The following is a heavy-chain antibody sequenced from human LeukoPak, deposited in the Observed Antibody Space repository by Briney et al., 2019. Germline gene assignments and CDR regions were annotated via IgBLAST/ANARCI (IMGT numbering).Heavy chain of an antibody. CDR3: AKDREDIVVVPAARRAYYYYGMDV. D-gene: IGHD2-2*01. V-gene: IGHV3-23*01. Sequence: PGGSLRLSCVASGFTFSDSAMSWVRQAPGKGLEWVSLINFSGTNAYYADSVKGRFTISRDNAKNTLYLQMNSLRAEDTAVYYCAKDREDIVVVPAARRAYYYYGMDVWGQGTTVTVSS. CDR1: GFTFSDSA. CDR2: INFSGTNA. J-gene: IGHJ6*02.